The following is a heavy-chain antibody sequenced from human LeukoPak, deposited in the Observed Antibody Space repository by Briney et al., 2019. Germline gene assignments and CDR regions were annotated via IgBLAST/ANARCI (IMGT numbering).Heavy chain of an antibody. J-gene: IGHJ3*02. CDR3: ARDRSLYSSTWYVPRDGFDI. CDR1: GFTFSTYA. Sequence: GGSLRLSCAASGFTFSTYAMSWVRQAPGKGLEWVSSFSGSGGNTYYAYSVMGRFTISRDNSKNTLYLQLNSLRAEDTAVYYCARDRSLYSSTWYVPRDGFDIWGQGTMVTVSS. V-gene: IGHV3-23*01. D-gene: IGHD6-13*01. CDR2: FSGSGGNT.